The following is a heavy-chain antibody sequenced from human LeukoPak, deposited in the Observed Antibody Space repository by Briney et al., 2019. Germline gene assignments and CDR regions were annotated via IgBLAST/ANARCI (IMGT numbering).Heavy chain of an antibody. CDR2: INPSGGSA. J-gene: IGHJ4*02. V-gene: IGHV1-46*01. CDR3: ARGFPIAPHPFDY. CDR1: GYTFTSYY. Sequence: GASVKVSCKASGYTFTSYYIHWVRQAPGQGLEWMGIINPSGGSASYAQKFQGRVTMTRDTSMSTVYMELSSLRSEDTAVYYCARGFPIAPHPFDYWGQGTLVTVSS. D-gene: IGHD6-13*01.